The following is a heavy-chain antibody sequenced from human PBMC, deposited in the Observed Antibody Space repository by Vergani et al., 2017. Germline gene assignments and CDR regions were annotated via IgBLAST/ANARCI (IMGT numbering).Heavy chain of an antibody. Sequence: EVQLVESGGGLVQPGGSLRLSYAASGFTFSSYSMNWVRQAPGKGLEWVSYISSSSSTIYYADSVKGRFTISRDNAKNSLYLQMNSLRAEDTAVYYCARGAHAFDIWGQGTMVTVSS. J-gene: IGHJ3*02. CDR3: ARGAHAFDI. V-gene: IGHV3-48*01. CDR2: ISSSSSTI. CDR1: GFTFSSYS.